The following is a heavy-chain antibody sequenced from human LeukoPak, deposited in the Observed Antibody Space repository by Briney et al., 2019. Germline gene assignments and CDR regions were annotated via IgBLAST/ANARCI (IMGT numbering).Heavy chain of an antibody. V-gene: IGHV4-39*01. CDR2: IYYSGST. Sequence: PSETLSLTCTVSGDSIIRSRYYWGWIRQPPGKGLEWFGSIYYSGSTYYNPSLKSRVTISVDTSKNQFSLKLSSVTAADTAIYYCARQGGYCSSTSCFPNYYYFYYYMDVWGKGTMVIVSS. CDR3: ARQGGYCSSTSCFPNYYYFYYYMDV. CDR1: GDSIIRSRYY. D-gene: IGHD2-2*03. J-gene: IGHJ6*03.